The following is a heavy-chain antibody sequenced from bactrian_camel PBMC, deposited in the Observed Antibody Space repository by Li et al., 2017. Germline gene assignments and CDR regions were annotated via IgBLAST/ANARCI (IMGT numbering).Heavy chain of an antibody. Sequence: HVQLVESGGGSVQAGGSLTLSCEVSGSADNLRYMAWFRQAPGKEREAVAAIYDRIVTKTYYADSVKGRFTISRDNDKKMVYLQMNSLTPNDTAVYYCAVDEGTCSVFWLLLPPRDYAWGQGTQVTVS. CDR2: IYDRIVTKT. V-gene: IGHV3-2*01. CDR1: GSADNLRY. D-gene: IGHD2*01. J-gene: IGHJ6*01. CDR3: AVDEGTCSVFWLLLPPRDYA.